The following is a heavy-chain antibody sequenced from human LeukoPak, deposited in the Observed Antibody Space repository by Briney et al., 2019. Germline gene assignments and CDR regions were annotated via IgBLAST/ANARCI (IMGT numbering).Heavy chain of an antibody. CDR1: GFTFSSYA. V-gene: IGHV3-23*01. Sequence: GGSLRLSCAASGFTFSSYAMSWVRQPPAKGLEWVSAISGSGGSTYYADSLKGRFTISRDNSKNTLYLQMNSLGAEDMAVYYCTPQEELRNWFDPWGQGTLVTVSS. D-gene: IGHD1-26*01. CDR2: ISGSGGST. CDR3: TPQEELRNWFDP. J-gene: IGHJ5*02.